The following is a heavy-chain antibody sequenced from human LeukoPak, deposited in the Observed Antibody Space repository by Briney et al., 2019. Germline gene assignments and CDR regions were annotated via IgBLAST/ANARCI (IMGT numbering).Heavy chain of an antibody. Sequence: GGSLRLSCVASGFTFGNYAMSWVRQAPGKGLEWVSSISGDNAYINYADSVKGRFTISRDNSKNTLYLQVNSVTAEDTAVYFCAKDDAWGRYQDWGQGTLVTVSS. CDR3: AKDDAWGRYQD. CDR2: ISGDNAYI. J-gene: IGHJ4*02. V-gene: IGHV3-23*01. D-gene: IGHD3-16*01. CDR1: GFTFGNYA.